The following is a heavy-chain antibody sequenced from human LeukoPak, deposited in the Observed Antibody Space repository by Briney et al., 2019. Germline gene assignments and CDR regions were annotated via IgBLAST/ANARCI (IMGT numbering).Heavy chain of an antibody. CDR2: LSGSGDTT. V-gene: IGHV3-23*01. Sequence: GGSLRLSCAASGFAFRSFDMSWVRQAPGKGLEWVSSLSGSGDTTYYADSVKGRFTISRDNSSNTLYLQMNSLRAEDTALYYCAKDRSLTLPTFERSGYYYYWGQGTLVTVSS. D-gene: IGHD3-22*01. CDR1: GFAFRSFD. CDR3: AKDRSLTLPTFERSGYYYY. J-gene: IGHJ4*02.